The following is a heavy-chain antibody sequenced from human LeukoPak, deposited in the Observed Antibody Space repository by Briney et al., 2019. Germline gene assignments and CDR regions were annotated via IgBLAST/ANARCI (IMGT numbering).Heavy chain of an antibody. J-gene: IGHJ4*02. Sequence: GESLKISCKGSGYSFTNYWIGWVRQMPGKGLEWMGIIYPGDSDTRYSPSFQGHVTISADKSISTAFLQWSSLKASDTAMYYCARPYCSGGSCYFSPDYWGQGTLVTVSS. D-gene: IGHD2-15*01. V-gene: IGHV5-51*01. CDR3: ARPYCSGGSCYFSPDY. CDR1: GYSFTNYW. CDR2: IYPGDSDT.